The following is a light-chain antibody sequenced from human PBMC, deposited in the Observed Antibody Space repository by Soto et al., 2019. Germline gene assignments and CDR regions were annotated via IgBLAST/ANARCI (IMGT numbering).Light chain of an antibody. V-gene: IGLV2-14*01. Sequence: QSVLTQPASVSGSPGQSITISCTGTSGDIGSYNRVSWYQQHPGKAPKLIIYEVTDRPSGVSNRFSGSKSGNTASLTISGLQAEDEAEYYCSSYTGSNTLYVFGTGTKVTVL. CDR3: SSYTGSNTLYV. CDR1: SGDIGSYNR. J-gene: IGLJ1*01. CDR2: EVT.